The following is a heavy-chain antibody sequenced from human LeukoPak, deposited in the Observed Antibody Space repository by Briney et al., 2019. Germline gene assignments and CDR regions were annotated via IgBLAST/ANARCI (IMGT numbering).Heavy chain of an antibody. CDR2: ISYDGSNK. D-gene: IGHD3-16*01. CDR3: ARDRYYDYVWGGYIFDF. CDR1: GFTFSSYA. V-gene: IGHV3-30-3*01. Sequence: GGSLRLSCAASGFTFSSYAMHWVHQAPGKGLEWVAVISYDGSNKYYADSVKGRFTISRDNSKNTLYLQMNSLRAEDTAVYYCARDRYYDYVWGGYIFDFWGQGTLVTVSS. J-gene: IGHJ4*02.